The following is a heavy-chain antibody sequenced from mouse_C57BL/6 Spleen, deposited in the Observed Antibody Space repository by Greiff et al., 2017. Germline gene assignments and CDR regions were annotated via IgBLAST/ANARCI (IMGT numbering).Heavy chain of an antibody. CDR2: IYPRDGVT. Sequence: EVQLQQSGAELVKPGASVKLSCTASGFTFTDYYMHWVKQRPEQGLEWIGSIYPRDGVTKYNPKFKGKATLTADTSSSTASLQLSSLTSEDAAVYYCTTLYYSSSWFAYWGQGTTLTVSA. CDR3: TTLYYSSSWFAY. V-gene: IGHV14-1*01. J-gene: IGHJ2*01. CDR1: GFTFTDYY. D-gene: IGHD2-5*01.